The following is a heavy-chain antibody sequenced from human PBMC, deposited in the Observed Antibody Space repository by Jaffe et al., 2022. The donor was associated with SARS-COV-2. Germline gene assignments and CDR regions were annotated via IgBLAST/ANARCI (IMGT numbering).Heavy chain of an antibody. CDR3: ARGYYDFWSGYYTYYYYYGMDV. CDR1: GGSISSYY. CDR2: IYYSGST. V-gene: IGHV4-59*01. J-gene: IGHJ6*02. Sequence: QVQLQESGPGLVKPSETLSLTCTVSGGSISSYYWSWIRQPPGKGLEWIGYIYYSGSTNYNPSLKSRVTISVDTSKNQFSLKLSSVTAADTAVYYCARGYYDFWSGYYTYYYYYGMDVWGQGTTVTVSS. D-gene: IGHD3-3*01.